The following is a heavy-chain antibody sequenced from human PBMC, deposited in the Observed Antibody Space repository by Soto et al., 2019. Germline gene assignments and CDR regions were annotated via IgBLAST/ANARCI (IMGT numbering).Heavy chain of an antibody. CDR3: AKDTEGADYGDYGGGSYGMDV. D-gene: IGHD4-17*01. J-gene: IGHJ6*02. CDR2: ISWDGGST. V-gene: IGHV3-43*01. CDR1: GFTFDDYT. Sequence: EVQLVESGGVVVQPGGSLRLSCAASGFTFDDYTMHWVRQAPGKGLEWVSLISWDGGSTYYADSVKGRFTISRDNSKNSLSLQMNSLRTEDTALYYCAKDTEGADYGDYGGGSYGMDVWGQGTTVTVSS.